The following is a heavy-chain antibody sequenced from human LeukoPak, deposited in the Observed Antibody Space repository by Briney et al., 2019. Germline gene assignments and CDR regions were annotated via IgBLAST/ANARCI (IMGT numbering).Heavy chain of an antibody. Sequence: PSETLSLTCTVSGGSISSYYWSWIRQPPGKGLEWIGYIYYSGSTYYNPSLKSRVTISVDTSKNQFSLKLSSVTAADTAVYYCARQDGIVVVTYYFDYWGQRTLVTVSS. CDR1: GGSISSYY. J-gene: IGHJ4*02. CDR2: IYYSGST. V-gene: IGHV4-59*04. CDR3: ARQDGIVVVTYYFDY. D-gene: IGHD3-22*01.